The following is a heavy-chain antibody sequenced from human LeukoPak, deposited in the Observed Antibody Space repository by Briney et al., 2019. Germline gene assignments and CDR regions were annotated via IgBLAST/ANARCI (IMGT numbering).Heavy chain of an antibody. D-gene: IGHD3-22*01. V-gene: IGHV3-23*01. CDR2: ISGSGGST. CDR3: AKEVVVVITTPTEAGFDY. J-gene: IGHJ4*02. Sequence: GGSLRLSCAASGFTFSSYAMSWVRQAPGKGLEWVSAISGSGGSTYYADSVKGRFTISRDISKNTLYLQMNSLRAEDTAVYYCAKEVVVVITTPTEAGFDYWGQGTLVTVSS. CDR1: GFTFSSYA.